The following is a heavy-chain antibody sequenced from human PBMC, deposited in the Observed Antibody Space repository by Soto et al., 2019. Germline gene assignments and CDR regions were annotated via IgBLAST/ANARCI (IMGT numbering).Heavy chain of an antibody. CDR3: ARGVSGSRRLSLGY. CDR2: IDADTGNT. CDR1: GYSFSDYI. V-gene: IGHV1-3*01. D-gene: IGHD1-26*01. Sequence: ASVKVSCKASGYSFSDYILHWVRQAPGQGLEWMGWIDADTGNTKSTQKFQGRVTISRDKSANTAYLELSRLRSEYTAVYFWARGVSGSRRLSLGYCRKGTVCTVSS. J-gene: IGHJ4*02.